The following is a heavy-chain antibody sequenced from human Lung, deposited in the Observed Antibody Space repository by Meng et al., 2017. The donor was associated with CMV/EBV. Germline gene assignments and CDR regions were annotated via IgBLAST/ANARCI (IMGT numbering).Heavy chain of an antibody. Sequence: GESXKISCAASGFTVSSNYMSWIRQAPGKGLEWVSYINAGSSSILYADSVKGRFTISRDNAKSALLLQMSRLRVEDTAIYYCTGKGFDYWGQGALVTVS. CDR1: GFTVSSNY. D-gene: IGHD1-1*01. CDR3: TGKGFDY. J-gene: IGHJ4*02. CDR2: INAGSSSI. V-gene: IGHV3-11*04.